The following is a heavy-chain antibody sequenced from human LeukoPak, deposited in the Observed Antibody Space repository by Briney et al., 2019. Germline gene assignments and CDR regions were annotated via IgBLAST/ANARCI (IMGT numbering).Heavy chain of an antibody. Sequence: GESLKISCKGSGYSFTSYWISWVRQMPGKGLEWMGRIDPSDSYTNYSPSFQGHVTISADKSISTAYLQWSSLKASDTAMYYCASDISGHSYGFAWFDPWGQGTLVTVSS. V-gene: IGHV5-10-1*01. CDR1: GYSFTSYW. D-gene: IGHD5-18*01. J-gene: IGHJ5*02. CDR3: ASDISGHSYGFAWFDP. CDR2: IDPSDSYT.